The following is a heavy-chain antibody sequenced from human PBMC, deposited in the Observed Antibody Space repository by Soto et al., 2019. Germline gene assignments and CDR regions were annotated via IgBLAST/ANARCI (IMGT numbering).Heavy chain of an antibody. CDR1: GGSISGYY. Sequence: QVQLQESGPGLVKPSETLSLTCTVSGGSISGYYWSWIRQPPGKGLEWIGYIYNSGSTNYNPPLKSRVTMSLDTSKNQFSLKLSSVTAADTAVYYCARAWGGYGDFWGQGTLVTVSS. CDR2: IYNSGST. V-gene: IGHV4-59*01. J-gene: IGHJ4*02. D-gene: IGHD5-12*01. CDR3: ARAWGGYGDF.